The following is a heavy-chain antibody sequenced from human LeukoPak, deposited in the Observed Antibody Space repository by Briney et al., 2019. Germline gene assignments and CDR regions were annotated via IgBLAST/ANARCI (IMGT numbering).Heavy chain of an antibody. CDR2: INPSGGST. J-gene: IGHJ3*02. D-gene: IGHD3-10*01. V-gene: IGHV1-46*03. CDR1: GYTFTSYY. Sequence: DSVEVSCKASGYTFTSYYMHWVRQAPGQGLEWMGIINPSGGSTSYAQKFQGRVTMTRDTSTSTVYMELSSLRSEDTAVYYCASVLYYPDAFDIWGQGTMVTVSS. CDR3: ASVLYYPDAFDI.